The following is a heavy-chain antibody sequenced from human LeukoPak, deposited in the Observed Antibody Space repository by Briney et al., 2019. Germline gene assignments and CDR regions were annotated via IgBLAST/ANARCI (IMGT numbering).Heavy chain of an antibody. V-gene: IGHV3-33*01. CDR3: SRGDGYNDAKYLQH. D-gene: IGHD5-24*01. J-gene: IGHJ1*01. Sequence: GGSLRLSCAASGFTFSSYGMHWVRQAPGKGLAWVAVIWYDGSNKYYGDSVKGRFTISRDNAKKTLYLQMNSLRVEDTAVYYCSRGDGYNDAKYLQHWGQGTLVTVS. CDR1: GFTFSSYG. CDR2: IWYDGSNK.